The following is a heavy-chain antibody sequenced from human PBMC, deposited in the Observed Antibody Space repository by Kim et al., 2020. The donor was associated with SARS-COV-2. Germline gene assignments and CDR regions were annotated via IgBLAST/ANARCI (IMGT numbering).Heavy chain of an antibody. V-gene: IGHV3-48*03. CDR2: ISSSGSTI. D-gene: IGHD6-13*01. CDR1: GFTFSSYE. CDR3: ARDFLFSSSWYSYYYGMDV. Sequence: GGSLRLSCAASGFTFSSYEMNWVRQAPGKGLEWVSYISSSGSTIYYADSVKGRFTISRDNAKNSLYLQMNSLRAEDTAVYYCARDFLFSSSWYSYYYGMDVWGQGTTVTVSS. J-gene: IGHJ6*02.